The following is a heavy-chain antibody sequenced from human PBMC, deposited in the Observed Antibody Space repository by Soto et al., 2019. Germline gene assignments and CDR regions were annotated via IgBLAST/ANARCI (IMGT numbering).Heavy chain of an antibody. CDR2: IKRDGSEK. CDR1: GFTFGKYW. V-gene: IGHV3-7*01. CDR3: ATEGSCLPTRPYYSDS. D-gene: IGHD4-4*01. J-gene: IGHJ5*01. Sequence: GGSLRLSCGASGFTFGKYWMAWVRQAPGKGLEWLANIKRDGSEKYYVDSVKGRFSISRDNAKNSLYLQMNSLRAEDTAVYYCATEGSCLPTRPYYSDSRGHGTLLTGSS.